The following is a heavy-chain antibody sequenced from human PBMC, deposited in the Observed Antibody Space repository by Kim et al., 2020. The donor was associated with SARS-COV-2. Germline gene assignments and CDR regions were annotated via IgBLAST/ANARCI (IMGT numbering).Heavy chain of an antibody. CDR3: ARDSSSGWPYYFDN. V-gene: IGHV4-59*01. D-gene: IGHD6-19*01. Sequence: NPSPKSRVTISLDTSKHQFSLNLTSVTAADTAVYYCARDSSSGWPYYFDNWGQGILVSVSS. J-gene: IGHJ4*02.